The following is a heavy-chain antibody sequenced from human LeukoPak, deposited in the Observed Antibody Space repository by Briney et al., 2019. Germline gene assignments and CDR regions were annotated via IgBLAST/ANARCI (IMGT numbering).Heavy chain of an antibody. CDR3: ASGVYSSGWYLDY. Sequence: GGSLRLSCAASAFPFSSYGMHWVRQAPGKGLEWVAVIWHDGSHKYYADSVTGRFTISRDNSKNTLYLQMNSLRAEDRAVYYCASGVYSSGWYLDYWGQGTLVTVSS. V-gene: IGHV3-33*01. D-gene: IGHD6-19*01. CDR1: AFPFSSYG. J-gene: IGHJ4*02. CDR2: IWHDGSHK.